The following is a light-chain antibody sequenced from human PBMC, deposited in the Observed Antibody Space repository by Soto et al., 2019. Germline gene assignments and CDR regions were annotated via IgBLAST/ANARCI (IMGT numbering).Light chain of an antibody. J-gene: IGKJ2*01. CDR1: QDLLYGSNRKNS. CDR2: WAS. Sequence: DIVMTQSPESLAVSLGERATINCKSSQDLLYGSNRKNSLAWYQHKPGQPPKLLIYWASTRESGVPDRFRGSGSGTDFTLTISSLQTEDVATYYCQQYYSSPYTFGQGTQLEIK. V-gene: IGKV4-1*01. CDR3: QQYYSSPYT.